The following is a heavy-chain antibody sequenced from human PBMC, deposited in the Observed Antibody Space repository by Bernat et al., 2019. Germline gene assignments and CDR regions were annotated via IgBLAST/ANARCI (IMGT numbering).Heavy chain of an antibody. Sequence: QVQLQESGPGLVKPSQTLSLTCTVSGGSISSCGYYWSWIRQHPGNGLEWVGYIYYSGSTYYNPSRKSRVTISVDTSKNQFSLKLSSVTAADTAVYYCARVGDTRVRGVNPNWLDPWGQGTLVTVSS. D-gene: IGHD3-10*01. CDR2: IYYSGST. V-gene: IGHV4-31*03. CDR3: ARVGDTRVRGVNPNWLDP. J-gene: IGHJ5*02. CDR1: GGSISSCGYY.